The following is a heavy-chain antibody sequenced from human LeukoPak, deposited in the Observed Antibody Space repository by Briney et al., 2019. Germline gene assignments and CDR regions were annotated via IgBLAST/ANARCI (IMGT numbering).Heavy chain of an antibody. Sequence: SVKVSCKASGGTFSSHVITWVRQAPGQGLEWMGRIIPILTVTNYAQNFQGRVTITADKSTSTAYMEMSSLRSDDTAVYYCAILAGRSKEFDYWGQGTLVTVSS. J-gene: IGHJ4*02. V-gene: IGHV1-69*04. CDR3: AILAGRSKEFDY. CDR2: IIPILTVT. CDR1: GGTFSSHV. D-gene: IGHD3-10*01.